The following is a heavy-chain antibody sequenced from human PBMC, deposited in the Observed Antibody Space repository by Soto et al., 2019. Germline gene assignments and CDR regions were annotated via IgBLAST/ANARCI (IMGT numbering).Heavy chain of an antibody. Sequence: PGGSLRLSWAASGFTFNKYAMSWVRQAPGKGLEWVSSISAGSTYYADSVKGRFIISRDTSKNTLYLQMNSLRAEDTAVYYCAKEISSMWFPLDSWGQGTLVTVSS. D-gene: IGHD3-3*02. CDR2: ISAGST. J-gene: IGHJ4*02. CDR3: AKEISSMWFPLDS. CDR1: GFTFNKYA. V-gene: IGHV3-23*01.